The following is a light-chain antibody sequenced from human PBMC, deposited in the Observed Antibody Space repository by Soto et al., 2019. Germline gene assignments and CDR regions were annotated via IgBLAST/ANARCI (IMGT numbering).Light chain of an antibody. CDR1: QSLSSN. J-gene: IGKJ4*01. CDR3: QKYNKWPLT. Sequence: EIVMTQSPDTLSVSPGERATLSCRASQSLSSNLAWYQQKPGQAPRLLIYGASTRAAAIPARFSCSGSGTEFTLTISSLQPEDFAIYYCQKYNKWPLTFGGGTKVEIK. V-gene: IGKV3-15*01. CDR2: GAS.